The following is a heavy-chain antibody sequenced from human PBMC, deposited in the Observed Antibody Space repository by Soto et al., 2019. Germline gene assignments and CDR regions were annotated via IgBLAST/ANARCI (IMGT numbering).Heavy chain of an antibody. Sequence: ITLKASGPTLVKPTQTLTLTCTFSGFSLNTGGVGVGWVRQPRGKAMEWLARIYWDDDERYRPSLRSRLNITKDTINNPVVLTMTNMEPEDTATYYCVRNWRYYGGDYYYGMDAWGQGTTVTVSS. J-gene: IGHJ6*02. CDR2: IYWDDDE. CDR1: GFSLNTGGVG. V-gene: IGHV2-5*02. CDR3: VRNWRYYGGDYYYGMDA. D-gene: IGHD3-10*01.